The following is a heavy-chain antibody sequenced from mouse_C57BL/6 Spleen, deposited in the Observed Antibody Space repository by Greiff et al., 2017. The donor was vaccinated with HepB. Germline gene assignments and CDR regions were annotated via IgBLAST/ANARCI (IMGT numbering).Heavy chain of an antibody. Sequence: QVQLQQSGAELVRPGASVKMSCKASGYTFTSYNMHWVKQTPRQGLEWIGAIYPGNGDTSYNQKFKGKATLTVDKSSSTAYMQLSSLTSEDSAVYFCARSRDLYYYGSSGYFDVWGTGTTVTVSS. V-gene: IGHV1-12*01. CDR1: GYTFTSYN. CDR2: IYPGNGDT. J-gene: IGHJ1*03. D-gene: IGHD1-1*01. CDR3: ARSRDLYYYGSSGYFDV.